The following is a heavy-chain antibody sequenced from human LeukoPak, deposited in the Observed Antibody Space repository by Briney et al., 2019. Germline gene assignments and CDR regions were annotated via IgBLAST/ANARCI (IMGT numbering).Heavy chain of an antibody. D-gene: IGHD3-10*01. J-gene: IGHJ6*03. CDR3: ARAVYDSGSHLMDV. CDR1: GFTFSSYS. CDR2: ISSSSSYI. V-gene: IGHV3-21*01. Sequence: GGSLRLSCAASGFTFSSYSMNWVRQAPGKGLEWVSSISSSSSYIDYADSVKGRFTISRDNAKNSLYLQMNSLRAEDTAVYYCARAVYDSGSHLMDVWGKGTTVTVSS.